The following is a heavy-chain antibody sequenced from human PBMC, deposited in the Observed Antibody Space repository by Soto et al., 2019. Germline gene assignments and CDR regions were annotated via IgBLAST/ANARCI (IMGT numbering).Heavy chain of an antibody. CDR3: ARHDSAMTFPFDY. CDR2: ISGNNGNT. D-gene: IGHD5-18*01. V-gene: IGHV1-18*01. CDR1: GYAFFSYG. Sequence: QVQLVQSGTEVKKPGASVKVSCKAYGYAFFSYGISWVRQAPGEGLEWVGWISGNNGNTNYAQKFQGRVSTTTDTATSTAYMELMSLRSDDTAVYYCARHDSAMTFPFDYWGQGTLVTVSS. J-gene: IGHJ4*02.